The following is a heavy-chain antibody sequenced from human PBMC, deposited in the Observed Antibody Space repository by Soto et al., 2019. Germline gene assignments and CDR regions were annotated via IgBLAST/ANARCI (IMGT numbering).Heavy chain of an antibody. D-gene: IGHD6-19*01. CDR3: ARLHSSGWTAKKNWFDP. V-gene: IGHV1-69*13. Sequence: SVKVSCKASGVTFSSYAISWVRQAPGQGLEWMGGVIPIFGTANYAQKFQGRVTITADESTSTAYLQWSSLKASDTAMYYCARLHSSGWTAKKNWFDPWGQGTLVTVSS. J-gene: IGHJ5*02. CDR1: GVTFSSYA. CDR2: VIPIFGTA.